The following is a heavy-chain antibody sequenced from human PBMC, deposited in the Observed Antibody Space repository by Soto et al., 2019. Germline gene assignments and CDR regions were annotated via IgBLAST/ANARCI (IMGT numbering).Heavy chain of an antibody. J-gene: IGHJ5*02. V-gene: IGHV4-34*01. D-gene: IGHD3-22*01. Sequence: LSLTCAVYGGSFSGYYWSWIRQPPGKGLEWIGEINHSGSTNYNPSLKSRVTISVDTSKNQFSLKLSSVTAADTAVYYCAGLGSYYYDSSGTWGQGTLVTVSS. CDR1: GGSFSGYY. CDR3: AGLGSYYYDSSGT. CDR2: INHSGST.